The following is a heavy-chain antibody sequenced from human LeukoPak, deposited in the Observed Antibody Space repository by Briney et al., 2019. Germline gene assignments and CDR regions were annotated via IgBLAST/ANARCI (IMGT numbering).Heavy chain of an antibody. CDR1: GYSISNGYY. D-gene: IGHD3-3*01. J-gene: IGHJ4*02. Sequence: SETLSLTCTVSGYSISNGYYWGWVRQPPGKGLEWIGSIYHSGSTYYNPSLKSRVTISVDTSKNHFSLKLSSVTAADTALYYCARVGEYDFWSGHDETLFDYWGQGTLVTVSS. CDR3: ARVGEYDFWSGHDETLFDY. CDR2: IYHSGST. V-gene: IGHV4-38-2*02.